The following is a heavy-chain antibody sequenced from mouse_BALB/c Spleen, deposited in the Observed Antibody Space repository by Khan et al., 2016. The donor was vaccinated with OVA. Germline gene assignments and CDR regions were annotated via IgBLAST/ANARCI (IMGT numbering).Heavy chain of an antibody. CDR1: GYTFTNYG. Sequence: QIQLVQSGPELKKPGETVKISCKASGYTFTNYGMNWVKQAPGKGLKWMGWINTYTGEPTYADDFKGRFAFSLETSANTAYLQINNLKIEDTATXFCARSASYWFFDVWGAGTTVTVSS. CDR3: ARSASYWFFDV. CDR2: INTYTGEP. J-gene: IGHJ1*01. D-gene: IGHD6-1*01. V-gene: IGHV9-3-1*01.